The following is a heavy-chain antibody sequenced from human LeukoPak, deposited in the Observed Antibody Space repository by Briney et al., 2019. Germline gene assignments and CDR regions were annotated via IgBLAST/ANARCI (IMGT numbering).Heavy chain of an antibody. J-gene: IGHJ4*02. CDR2: INQSGST. Sequence: PSETLSLTCALHGGSFSGYYWSWIRQPPGKGLEWIGEINQSGSTNYNPSLKSRVTISVDTSKNQFSLKLSSVTAADTAVYYCASHFLFYEFWSGYYLGVFDYWGQGTLVTVSS. D-gene: IGHD3-3*01. V-gene: IGHV4-34*01. CDR1: GGSFSGYY. CDR3: ASHFLFYEFWSGYYLGVFDY.